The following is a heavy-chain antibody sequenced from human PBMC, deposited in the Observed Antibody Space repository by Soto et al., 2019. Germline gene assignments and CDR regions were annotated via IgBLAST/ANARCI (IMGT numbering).Heavy chain of an antibody. CDR1: SYY. D-gene: IGHD2-2*01. J-gene: IGHJ4*02. CDR2: IYYTGST. CDR3: ARRYVSCVHY. Sequence: SYYWTWIRQSPGKGLEWIGYIYYTGSTNYNPSIKSRVTISVDTYKNQLYLKLSYVISEDTAAYYCARRYVSCVHYFGQG. V-gene: IGHV4-59*08.